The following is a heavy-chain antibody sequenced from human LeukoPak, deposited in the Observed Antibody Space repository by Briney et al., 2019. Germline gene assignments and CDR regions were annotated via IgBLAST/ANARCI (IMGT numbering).Heavy chain of an antibody. CDR1: GFTFSTYG. CDR3: AKAELGVDTFFDY. CDR2: ISGSGGGT. D-gene: IGHD3-3*01. Sequence: RSLRLSCAASGFTFSTYGMSWVRQAPGKGLEWVSAISGSGGGTYFADSVKGRFTISRDNSKNTLFLQMDSLRADDTAFYYCAKAELGVDTFFDYWGQGTLVTVSS. V-gene: IGHV3-23*01. J-gene: IGHJ4*02.